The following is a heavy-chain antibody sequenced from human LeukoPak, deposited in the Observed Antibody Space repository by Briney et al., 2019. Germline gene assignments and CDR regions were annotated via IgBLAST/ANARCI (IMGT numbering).Heavy chain of an antibody. Sequence: ASVKVSCKASGCTFSDYYIHWVRQAPGEGLEWVGWVFPRSGDTYYSQRFHGRVAMTTDTSINTAYMELSGLKSDDTGVYFCARPPRDLVSAAPFPFWGQGTLVTVSS. D-gene: IGHD5/OR15-5a*01. CDR3: ARPPRDLVSAAPFPF. CDR2: VFPRSGDT. CDR1: GCTFSDYY. V-gene: IGHV1-2*02. J-gene: IGHJ1*01.